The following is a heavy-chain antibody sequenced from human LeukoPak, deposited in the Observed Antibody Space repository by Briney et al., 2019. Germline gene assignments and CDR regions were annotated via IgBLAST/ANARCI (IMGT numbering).Heavy chain of an antibody. V-gene: IGHV4-34*01. Sequence: SETLSLTCAVSGGSFSGYYWSWIRQPPGKGLEWIGEINHSGSTNYNPSPKSRVTISVDTSKNQFSLKLSSVTAADTAVYYCARWRITMGRGGQYYYYYGMDVWGQGTTVTVPS. CDR3: ARWRITMGRGGQYYYYYGMDV. CDR2: INHSGST. D-gene: IGHD3-10*01. J-gene: IGHJ6*02. CDR1: GGSFSGYY.